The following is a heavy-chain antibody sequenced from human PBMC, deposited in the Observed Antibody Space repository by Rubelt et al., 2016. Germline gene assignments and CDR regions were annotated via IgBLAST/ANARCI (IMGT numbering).Heavy chain of an antibody. CDR1: GGSISSYY. D-gene: IGHD4-23*01. CDR3: ARGQGGNSNY. CDR2: IFHSGST. J-gene: IGHJ4*02. Sequence: QVQLQESGPGLVKPSETLSLTCSVSGGSISSYYWSWIRQPPGKGLEWLGYIFHSGSTNFNPSLKSRVIISVDTSKNQFSLNLSSVTAADTAVYYCARGQGGNSNYWGQGTLVTVSS. V-gene: IGHV4-59*01.